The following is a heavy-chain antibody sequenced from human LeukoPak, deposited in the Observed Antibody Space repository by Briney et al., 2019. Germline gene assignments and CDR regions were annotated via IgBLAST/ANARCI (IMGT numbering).Heavy chain of an antibody. J-gene: IGHJ4*02. CDR3: ARSASTAGATIDY. CDR2: IAYDGSKK. Sequence: GGSLRLSCAASGFTFGSYSMNWVRQAPGKGLEWVAVIAYDGSKKLYADSVKGRFTISRDNSKNTLYLQMNSLRDEDTAMYYCARSASTAGATIDYWGQGTLVTVSS. V-gene: IGHV3-30*03. CDR1: GFTFGSYS. D-gene: IGHD1-26*01.